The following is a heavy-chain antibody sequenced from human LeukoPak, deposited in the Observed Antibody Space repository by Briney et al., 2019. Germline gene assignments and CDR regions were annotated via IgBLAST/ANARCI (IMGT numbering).Heavy chain of an antibody. V-gene: IGHV4-59*11. CDR3: ARDRGEGIVGTFDH. CDR2: IFYSGNT. Sequence: SETLTLTCTVSGDSISNHYWSWIRQPPGKGLVWIGYIFYSGNTHYNPSLKSRVTMSVDTSKNQFSLRLSSVTPADTAVYYCARDRGEGIVGTFDHWRQGTVVTVSS. D-gene: IGHD1-26*01. CDR1: GDSISNHY. J-gene: IGHJ4*02.